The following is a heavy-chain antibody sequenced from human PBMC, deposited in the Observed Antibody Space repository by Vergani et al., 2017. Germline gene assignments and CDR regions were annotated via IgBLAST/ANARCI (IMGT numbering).Heavy chain of an antibody. Sequence: QVQLVQSGAEVQKPGASVKVSCKASGYTFTGYYLLWVRQAPGQGLEWMGWINPNSGGTDYAQKFQGRVTMTRDTSISTAYMELSRLRSDDTAVYFCARAYCGGDCYWRSAFDIWGQATMVTVSS. CDR2: INPNSGGT. CDR1: GYTFTGYY. V-gene: IGHV1-2*02. J-gene: IGHJ3*02. CDR3: ARAYCGGDCYWRSAFDI. D-gene: IGHD2-21*02.